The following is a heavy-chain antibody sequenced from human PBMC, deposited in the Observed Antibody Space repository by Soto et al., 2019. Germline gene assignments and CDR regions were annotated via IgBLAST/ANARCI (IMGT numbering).Heavy chain of an antibody. CDR3: ARGPQVKGQLAPFDY. V-gene: IGHV4-59*01. Sequence: QVQLQESGPGLVKPSETLSLTCTVSGGSISSYYWSWIRQPPGKGLEWIGYIYYSGSTNYNPSLKSRVTISVDTSMNQFSLKLSSVTAADTAVYYCARGPQVKGQLAPFDYWGQGTLVTVSS. J-gene: IGHJ4*02. D-gene: IGHD6-6*01. CDR2: IYYSGST. CDR1: GGSISSYY.